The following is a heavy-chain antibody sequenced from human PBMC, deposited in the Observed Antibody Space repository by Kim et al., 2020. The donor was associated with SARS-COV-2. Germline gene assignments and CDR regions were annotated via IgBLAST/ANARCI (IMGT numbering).Heavy chain of an antibody. J-gene: IGHJ5*02. V-gene: IGHV4-31*02. D-gene: IGHD5-12*01. Sequence: KSRVTISVDTSKNQFSLKLSSVTAADTAVYYCARDGMDIVAFRTHRGWCDPWGQGTLVTVSS. CDR3: ARDGMDIVAFRTHRGWCDP.